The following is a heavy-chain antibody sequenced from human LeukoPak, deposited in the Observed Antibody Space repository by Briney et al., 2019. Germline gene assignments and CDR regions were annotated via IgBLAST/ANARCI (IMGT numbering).Heavy chain of an antibody. V-gene: IGHV4-59*01. CDR3: AREEYSYGFGY. D-gene: IGHD5-18*01. CDR2: IYYSGST. J-gene: IGHJ4*02. Sequence: SETLSLTYTVSGGSISSYYWNWIRQPPGKGLEWIGYIYYSGSTNYNPSLKSRVTISVDTSKNQLSLKLNSVTAADTAVYYCAREEYSYGFGYWGQGTLVTVSS. CDR1: GGSISSYY.